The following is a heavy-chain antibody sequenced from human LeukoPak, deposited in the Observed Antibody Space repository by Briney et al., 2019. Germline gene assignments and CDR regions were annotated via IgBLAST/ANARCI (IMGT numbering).Heavy chain of an antibody. CDR1: GGTFSSYA. CDR2: IIPIFGTA. J-gene: IGHJ3*02. CDR3: ARGYNWNDVGAFDI. D-gene: IGHD1-1*01. V-gene: IGHV1-69*13. Sequence: SVKVSCKASGGTFSSYAISWVRQSPGQGLEWMGGIIPIFGTANYAQKIQGRVTITADESTSTDYMELSSLRSEDTAVYYCARGYNWNDVGAFDIWGQGTMVTVSS.